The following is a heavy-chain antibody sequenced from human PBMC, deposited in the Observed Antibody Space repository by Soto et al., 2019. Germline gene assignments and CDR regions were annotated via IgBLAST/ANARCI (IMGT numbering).Heavy chain of an antibody. Sequence: SETLALTCTVSGGPVSRGNYYWSWIRQPPGKGLEWIGYFYYTGSTNYNPSLKSRVTISIDTSKNQFSLKLSSVTAADTAVYYCVRVRSSWGQGTLVTVSS. CDR1: GGPVSRGNYY. CDR2: FYYTGST. V-gene: IGHV4-61*01. CDR3: VRVRSS. J-gene: IGHJ5*02.